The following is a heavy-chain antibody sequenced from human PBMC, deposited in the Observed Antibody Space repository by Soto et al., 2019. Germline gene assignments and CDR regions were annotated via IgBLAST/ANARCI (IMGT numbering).Heavy chain of an antibody. Sequence: EVQLMESGGGLVQPGGSLRLSCAASGFSFGASWIAWVRQAPGKGLEWVADIKEDRSEKNYVVSVKGRVTISRDNAKNSLYLQMNRLRAEDTAVYYCARVPSSGAIDYWGLGTLVTVSS. CDR3: ARVPSSGAIDY. J-gene: IGHJ4*02. CDR1: GFSFGASW. CDR2: IKEDRSEK. V-gene: IGHV3-7*01. D-gene: IGHD7-27*01.